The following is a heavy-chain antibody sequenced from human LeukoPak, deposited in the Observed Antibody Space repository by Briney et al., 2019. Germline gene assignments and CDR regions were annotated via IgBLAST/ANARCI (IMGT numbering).Heavy chain of an antibody. Sequence: SGGSLRLSCAASGFTFSSYSMNWVRQAPGKGLEWVSSISSSSSYIYYADSVKGRFTISRDNAKNPLYLQMNSLRAEDTAVYYCASTSWGVPAAKGAFDIWGQGTMVTVSS. CDR2: ISSSSSYI. V-gene: IGHV3-21*01. CDR1: GFTFSSYS. D-gene: IGHD2-2*01. CDR3: ASTSWGVPAAKGAFDI. J-gene: IGHJ3*02.